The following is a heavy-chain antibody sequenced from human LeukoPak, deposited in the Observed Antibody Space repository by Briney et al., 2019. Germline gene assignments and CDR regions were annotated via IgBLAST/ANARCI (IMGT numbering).Heavy chain of an antibody. CDR1: GYTFTNYA. J-gene: IGHJ4*02. D-gene: IGHD6-6*01. Sequence: ASVKVSCKASGYTFTNYAMNWVRQAPGQGLERMGWINTNTGNPTYAQGFTGRFVFSLDTSVSTAYLQISSLQAEDTAVYYCARRGYSSSSHYWGQGTLVTVSS. CDR3: ARRGYSSSSHY. V-gene: IGHV7-4-1*02. CDR2: INTNTGNP.